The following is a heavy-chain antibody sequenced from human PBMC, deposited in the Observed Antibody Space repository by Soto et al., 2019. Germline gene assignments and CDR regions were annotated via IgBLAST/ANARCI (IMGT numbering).Heavy chain of an antibody. D-gene: IGHD2-15*01. CDR1: GYTFTGYY. J-gene: IGHJ4*02. Sequence: ASVKVSCKASGYTFTGYYMHWVRQAPGQGLEWMGWINPNSGGTNYAQKFQGWVTMTRDTSISTADMELSRLRSDDTAVYYCARAYCSGCSCQDGSFDYWGQGTLVTVSS. CDR3: ARAYCSGCSCQDGSFDY. V-gene: IGHV1-2*04. CDR2: INPNSGGT.